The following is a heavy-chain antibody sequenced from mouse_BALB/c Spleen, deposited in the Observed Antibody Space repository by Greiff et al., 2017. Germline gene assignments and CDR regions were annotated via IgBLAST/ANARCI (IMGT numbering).Heavy chain of an antibody. CDR2: IDPETGGT. D-gene: IGHD2-3*01. J-gene: IGHJ3*01. CDR1: GYTFTDYE. V-gene: IGHV1-15*01. CDR3: TWKGWLLRGFAY. Sequence: QVQLQQSGAELVRPGASVTLSCKASGYTFTDYEMHWVKQTPVHGLEWIGAIDPETGGTAYNQKFKGKATLTADKSSSTAYMELRSLTSEDSAVYYCTWKGWLLRGFAYWGQGTLVTVSA.